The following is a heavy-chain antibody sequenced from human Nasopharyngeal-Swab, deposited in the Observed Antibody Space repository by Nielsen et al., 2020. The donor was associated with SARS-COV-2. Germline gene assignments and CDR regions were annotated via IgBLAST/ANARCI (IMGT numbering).Heavy chain of an antibody. J-gene: IGHJ5*01. CDR3: VRGSYGHYDS. D-gene: IGHD4-17*01. Sequence: GESLKISCAASGFTFSSYTMNWVRQAPGKGLEWVSSISPTSDYIYYAESVEGRFTISRDNAKNSLFLQMNSLRAEETAIYYCVRGSYGHYDSWGQGALITVSS. V-gene: IGHV3-21*06. CDR1: GFTFSSYT. CDR2: ISPTSDYI.